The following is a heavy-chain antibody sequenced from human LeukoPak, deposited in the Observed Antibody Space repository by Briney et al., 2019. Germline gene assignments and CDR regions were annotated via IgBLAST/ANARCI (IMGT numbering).Heavy chain of an antibody. D-gene: IGHD4-17*01. J-gene: IGHJ4*02. CDR1: GFTFTSHS. CDR2: ISGTGTNI. CDR3: GRDRYGDYLVDC. V-gene: IGHV3-48*02. Sequence: GGSLRLSCVASGFTFTSHSLNWVRQAPGKGLEWVAYISGTGTNIYYADSVKGRFTISRDNAMNSVYLQMDSLRDEDTAVYYCGRDRYGDYLVDCWGQGTLVTVSS.